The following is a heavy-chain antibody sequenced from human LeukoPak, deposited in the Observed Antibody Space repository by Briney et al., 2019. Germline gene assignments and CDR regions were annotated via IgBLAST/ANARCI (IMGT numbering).Heavy chain of an antibody. V-gene: IGHV3-30*02. Sequence: SGGSLRLSCAASGFTFSSYGMHWVRQAPGKGLEWVAFIRYDGSIKHYADAVKGRFTISRDKSKNTLYLQINSLRAEDTAVYYCAKDRGLRNEILTGRPRASMDFDYWGQGTLVTVSS. CDR1: GFTFSSYG. D-gene: IGHD3-9*01. CDR2: IRYDGSIK. J-gene: IGHJ4*02. CDR3: AKDRGLRNEILTGRPRASMDFDY.